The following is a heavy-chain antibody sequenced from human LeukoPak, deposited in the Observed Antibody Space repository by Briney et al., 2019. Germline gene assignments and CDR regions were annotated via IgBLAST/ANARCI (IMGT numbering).Heavy chain of an antibody. CDR1: GFTVSSNY. CDR2: IYSGGST. V-gene: IGHV3-53*01. Sequence: GGSLRLSCAASGFTVSSNYMSWVRQAPGKGLEWVSVIYSGGSTYYADSVKGRFTISRDNSKNTLYLQMNSLRAEDTAVSYCARGKGGYDSLYYYYGMDVRGQGTTVTVSS. CDR3: ARGKGGYDSLYYYYGMDV. D-gene: IGHD5-12*01. J-gene: IGHJ6*02.